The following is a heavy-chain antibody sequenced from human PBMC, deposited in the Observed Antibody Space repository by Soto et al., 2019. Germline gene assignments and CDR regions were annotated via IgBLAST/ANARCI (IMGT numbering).Heavy chain of an antibody. J-gene: IGHJ3*02. Sequence: SETLSLTCTVSGGSISSSSYYWGWIRQPPGKGLEWIGSIYYSGSTYYNPSLKSRVTISVDTSKNQFSLKLSSVTAADTAVYYCARGSGSYYEPFDAFDIWGQGTMVTVSS. CDR2: IYYSGST. D-gene: IGHD3-10*01. CDR1: GGSISSSSYY. V-gene: IGHV4-39*01. CDR3: ARGSGSYYEPFDAFDI.